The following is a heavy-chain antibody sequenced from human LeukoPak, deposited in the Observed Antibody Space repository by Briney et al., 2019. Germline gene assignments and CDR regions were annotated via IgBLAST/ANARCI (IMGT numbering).Heavy chain of an antibody. CDR3: ARRGGSSWYHALDY. V-gene: IGHV3-11*01. CDR1: GFTFSDYY. J-gene: IGHJ4*02. D-gene: IGHD6-13*01. Sequence: PGGSLRLSCAAPGFTFSDYYMSWIRQAPGKGLGWVSYISSSGSTIYYADSVKGRFTISRDNAKNSLYLQMNSLRAEDTAVYYCARRGGSSWYHALDYWGQGTLVTVSS. CDR2: ISSSGSTI.